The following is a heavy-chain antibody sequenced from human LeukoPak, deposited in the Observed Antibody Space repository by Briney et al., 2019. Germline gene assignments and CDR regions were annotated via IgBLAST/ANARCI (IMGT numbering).Heavy chain of an antibody. V-gene: IGHV3-9*01. CDR1: GFTFDDYA. Sequence: PGGSLRLSCAASGFTFDDYAMHWVRQAPGKGLEWVSGISWNSGSIGYADSVKGRFTISRDNAKNSLYLQMNSLRVEDTAVYYCARGSGTYDFWGQGTLVTASS. CDR3: ARGSGTYDF. J-gene: IGHJ4*02. CDR2: ISWNSGSI. D-gene: IGHD1-26*01.